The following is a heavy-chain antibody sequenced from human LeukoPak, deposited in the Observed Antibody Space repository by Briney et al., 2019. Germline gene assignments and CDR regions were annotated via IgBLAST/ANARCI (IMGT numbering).Heavy chain of an antibody. CDR2: IIPILGIA. J-gene: IGHJ4*02. Sequence: GASVKVSCKASGGTFSSYTISWARQAPGQGLEWMGRIIPILGIANYAQKFQGRVTITADKSTSTAYMELSSLRSEDTAVYYCASPMTTVVTEYYFDYWGQGTLVTVSS. V-gene: IGHV1-69*02. D-gene: IGHD4-23*01. CDR1: GGTFSSYT. CDR3: ASPMTTVVTEYYFDY.